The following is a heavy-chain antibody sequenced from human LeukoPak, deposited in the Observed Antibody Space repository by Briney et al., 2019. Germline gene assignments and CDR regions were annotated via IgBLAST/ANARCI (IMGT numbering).Heavy chain of an antibody. CDR2: IYYSGTT. D-gene: IGHD1-26*01. CDR1: GDSISSYY. CDR3: ASGRPLGFDY. V-gene: IGHV4-59*01. Sequence: SETLSLTCTVSGDSISSYYWTWIRQPPGKGLEWIGYIYYSGTTNYNPSLKSRVTISVDTSKNQFSLKLSSVTAADTAVYYCASGRPLGFDYWGQGTLVTVSS. J-gene: IGHJ4*02.